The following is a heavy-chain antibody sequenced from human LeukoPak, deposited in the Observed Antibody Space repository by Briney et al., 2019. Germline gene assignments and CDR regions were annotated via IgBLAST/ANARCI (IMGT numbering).Heavy chain of an antibody. Sequence: GDSVKVSCKASGYTFTSYYMHWVRQAPGQGLEWMGIINPSGGSTSYAQKFQGRVTMTRDTSTSTVYMELSSLRSEHTAVYYCARDRATTTNFDYWGQGTLVTVSP. CDR1: GYTFTSYY. D-gene: IGHD4-11*01. CDR3: ARDRATTTNFDY. J-gene: IGHJ4*02. V-gene: IGHV1-46*01. CDR2: INPSGGST.